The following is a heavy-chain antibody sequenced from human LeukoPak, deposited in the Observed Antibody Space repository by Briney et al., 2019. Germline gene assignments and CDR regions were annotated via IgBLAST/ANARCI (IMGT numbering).Heavy chain of an antibody. CDR1: GDSISGYH. D-gene: IGHD3-9*01. CDR3: ARHVLRYFDWLLIPAQTDY. V-gene: IGHV4-34*01. Sequence: SETLSLTCGVYGDSISGYHWTWIRQPPGKGLEWIGEINRSGSTNYNPSLKSRVTISLDTSKNQFSLRLSSVTAADTAVYYCARHVLRYFDWLLIPAQTDYWGQGTLVTVSS. CDR2: INRSGST. J-gene: IGHJ4*02.